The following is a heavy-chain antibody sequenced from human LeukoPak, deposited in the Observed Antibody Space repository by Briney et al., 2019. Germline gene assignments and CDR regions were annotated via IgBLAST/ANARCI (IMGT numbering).Heavy chain of an antibody. V-gene: IGHV3-21*01. CDR1: GFTFSSYS. J-gene: IGHJ6*03. CDR2: ISSSSSYI. Sequence: GGSLSLTCAASGFTFSSYSMNWVRQAPGKGLEWVSSISSSSSYIYYADSVKGRFTISRDNAKNSLYLQMNSLRAEDTAVYYCARDQGSYYMDVWGKESTVSVSS. CDR3: ARDQGSYYMDV.